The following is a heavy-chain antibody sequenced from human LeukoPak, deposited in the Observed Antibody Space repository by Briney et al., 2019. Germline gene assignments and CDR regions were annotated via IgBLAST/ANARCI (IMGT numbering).Heavy chain of an antibody. CDR2: FKSDGSNP. J-gene: IGHJ4*02. D-gene: IGHD3-10*01. Sequence: PGGSLRLSCAASRFSFSNYWMHWVRQAPGKGLVWVSRFKSDGSNPSYADSVKGRFTFSRDNAENLLYLQMNTLGAEDTAVYYCARDIVSGSGSLDYGGQGTLVTVSS. CDR3: ARDIVSGSGSLDY. V-gene: IGHV3-74*01. CDR1: RFSFSNYW.